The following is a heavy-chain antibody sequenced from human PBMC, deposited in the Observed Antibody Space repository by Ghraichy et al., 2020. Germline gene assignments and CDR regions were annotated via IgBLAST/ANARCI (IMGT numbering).Heavy chain of an antibody. Sequence: WGSLRLSCAASGFTFSSYAMSWVRQAPGKGLEWVSAISGSGGSTYYADSVKGRFTISRDNSKNTLYLQMNSLRAEDTAVYYCAKDGANIVVVVAAALDVWGQGTTVTVSS. CDR1: GFTFSSYA. CDR2: ISGSGGST. CDR3: AKDGANIVVVVAAALDV. V-gene: IGHV3-23*01. J-gene: IGHJ6*02. D-gene: IGHD2-15*01.